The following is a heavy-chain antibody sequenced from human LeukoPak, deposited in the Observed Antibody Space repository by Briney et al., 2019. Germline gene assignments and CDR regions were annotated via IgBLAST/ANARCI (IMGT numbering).Heavy chain of an antibody. CDR2: IYYSGST. CDR3: ARVRGSHYYFDY. J-gene: IGHJ4*02. D-gene: IGHD1-26*01. CDR1: GGSISSYY. V-gene: IGHV4-59*12. Sequence: SETLSLTCTVSGGSISSYYWSWIRQPPGKGLEWIGYIYYSGSTNYNPSLKSRVTMSVDTSKNQFSLKLSSVTAADTAVYYCARVRGSHYYFDYWGQGTLVTVSS.